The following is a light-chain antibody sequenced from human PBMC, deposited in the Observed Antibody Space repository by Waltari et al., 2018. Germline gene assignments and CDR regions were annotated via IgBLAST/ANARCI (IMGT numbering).Light chain of an antibody. J-gene: IGKJ2*01. Sequence: DAVMTQSPLSLPVTLGQPASISCRSSQSLVSSDGNTYLNWVHQRPGQSPRRLIYKVSDRDSGVPDRFSGSQSGTDFTLKISRVEAEDVGVYYCMQGTHWPYTFGQGTKVEIK. V-gene: IGKV2-30*01. CDR3: MQGTHWPYT. CDR2: KVS. CDR1: QSLVSSDGNTY.